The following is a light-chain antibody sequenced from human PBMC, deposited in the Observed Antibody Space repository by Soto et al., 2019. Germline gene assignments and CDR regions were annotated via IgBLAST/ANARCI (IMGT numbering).Light chain of an antibody. V-gene: IGLV2-14*01. Sequence: QSVLTQPASVSGSPGQSITISCTGTSSDVGGYNYVSWYQQHPGKAPKLMIYDVSNRPSGVSNRFSGSNSGNTASLTISGLQAEDEADYYCSSYTSSSTSVVFGGGTKLTVL. CDR3: SSYTSSSTSVV. CDR2: DVS. J-gene: IGLJ2*01. CDR1: SSDVGGYNY.